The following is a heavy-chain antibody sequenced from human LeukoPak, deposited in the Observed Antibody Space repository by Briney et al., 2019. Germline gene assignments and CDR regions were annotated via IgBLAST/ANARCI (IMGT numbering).Heavy chain of an antibody. V-gene: IGHV4-34*01. J-gene: IGHJ4*02. CDR1: GGSFSGYY. CDR2: INHSGST. Sequence: ETLSLTCAVYGGSFSGYYWSWIRQPPGKGLEWIGEINHSGSTNYNPSLKSRVTISVDTSKNQFSLKLSSVTAADTAVYYCAIAEEWLSYPPDYWGQGTLVTVSS. D-gene: IGHD3-3*01. CDR3: AIAEEWLSYPPDY.